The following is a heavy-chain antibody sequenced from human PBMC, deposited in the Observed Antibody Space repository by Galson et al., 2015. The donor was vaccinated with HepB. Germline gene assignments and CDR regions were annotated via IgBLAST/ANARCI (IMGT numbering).Heavy chain of an antibody. Sequence: SVKVSCKASGYTFTSYYMHWVRQAPGQGLEWMGIINPSGGSTSYAQKFQGRVTMTRDTSTSTVYMELSSLRSEDTAVYYCARDRLGLAAAGTLAGGDYWGQGTLVTVSS. CDR1: GYTFTSYY. CDR3: ARDRLGLAAAGTLAGGDY. D-gene: IGHD6-13*01. J-gene: IGHJ4*02. CDR2: INPSGGST. V-gene: IGHV1-46*01.